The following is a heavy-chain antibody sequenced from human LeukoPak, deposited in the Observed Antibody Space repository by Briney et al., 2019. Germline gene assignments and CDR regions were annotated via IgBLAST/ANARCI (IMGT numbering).Heavy chain of an antibody. Sequence: GGSLRLSCAASGFTFSSYGMHWVRQAPGKGLEWVAVIWYDGSNKYYADSVKGRFTISRDNSKNTLYLQMNSLRAEDTAVYYCARGTYYYDSSGSLYFDYWGQGTLVTVSS. V-gene: IGHV3-33*01. CDR1: GFTFSSYG. CDR3: ARGTYYYDSSGSLYFDY. D-gene: IGHD3-22*01. J-gene: IGHJ4*02. CDR2: IWYDGSNK.